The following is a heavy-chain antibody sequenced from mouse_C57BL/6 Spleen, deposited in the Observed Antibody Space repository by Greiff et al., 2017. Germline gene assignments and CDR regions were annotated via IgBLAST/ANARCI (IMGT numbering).Heavy chain of an antibody. CDR2: IRSKSNNYAT. D-gene: IGHD1-1*01. CDR3: VRLQSTVG. V-gene: IGHV10-1*01. J-gene: IGHJ3*01. CDR1: GFSFNTYA. Sequence: VQLQQSGGGLVQPKGSLKLSCAASGFSFNTYAMNWVRQAPGKGLEWVARIRSKSNNYATYYADSVKDRFTISRDDSESMLYLQMNNLKTEDTAMYYCVRLQSTVGWGQGTLVTVSA.